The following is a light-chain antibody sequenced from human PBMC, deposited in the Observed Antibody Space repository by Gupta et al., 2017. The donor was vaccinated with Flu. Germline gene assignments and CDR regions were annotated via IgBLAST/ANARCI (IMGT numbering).Light chain of an antibody. CDR3: QQDYATLALT. J-gene: IGKJ4*01. V-gene: IGKV4-1*01. CDR1: QSLLFNSNSKNY. Sequence: LGERATINCRSSQSLLFNSNSKNYLAWYQQKPGQPPKLLIYWASTRESGVPDRFNGSGSGTDFTLTISSLQAEDVAVYYCQQDYATLALTFGGGTKVEIK. CDR2: WAS.